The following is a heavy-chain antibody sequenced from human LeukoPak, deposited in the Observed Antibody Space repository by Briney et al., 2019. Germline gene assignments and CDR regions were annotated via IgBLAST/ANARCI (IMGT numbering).Heavy chain of an antibody. CDR1: GGSISSGSYY. J-gene: IGHJ4*02. D-gene: IGHD3-22*01. CDR3: ARDSSGYLS. CDR2: IYTSGST. V-gene: IGHV4-61*02. Sequence: SQTLSLTCTVSGGSISSGSYYWSWIRQPAGKGLEWIGRIYTSGSTNYNPSLKSRVTISVDTSKNQFSLKLSSVTAADTAVYYCARDSSGYLSWGQGTLVTVSS.